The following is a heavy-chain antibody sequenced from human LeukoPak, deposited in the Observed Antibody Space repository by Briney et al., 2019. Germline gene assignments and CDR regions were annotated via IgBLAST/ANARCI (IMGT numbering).Heavy chain of an antibody. Sequence: GASVKVSCKASGYTFTGYYMHWVRQAPGQGLEWMGWINPNSGGTNYAQKFQGRVTMTRDTSISTAYMELSRLRSDDTAVYYCARDPEDSSGYPFDYWGQGTLVIVSS. V-gene: IGHV1-2*02. J-gene: IGHJ4*02. CDR1: GYTFTGYY. CDR3: ARDPEDSSGYPFDY. D-gene: IGHD3-22*01. CDR2: INPNSGGT.